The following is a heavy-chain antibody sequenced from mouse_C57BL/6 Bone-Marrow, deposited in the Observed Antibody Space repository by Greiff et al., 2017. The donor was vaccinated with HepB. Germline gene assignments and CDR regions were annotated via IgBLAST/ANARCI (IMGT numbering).Heavy chain of an antibody. CDR2: ISDGGSYT. CDR1: GFTFSSYA. D-gene: IGHD1-1*01. Sequence: VQLKESGGGLVKPGGSLKLSCAASGFTFSSYAMSWVRQTPEKRLEWVATISDGGSYTYYPDNVKGRFTISRDNAKNNLYLQMSHLKSEDTAMYYCARDAGSRWGQGTLVTVSA. V-gene: IGHV5-4*01. J-gene: IGHJ3*01. CDR3: ARDAGSR.